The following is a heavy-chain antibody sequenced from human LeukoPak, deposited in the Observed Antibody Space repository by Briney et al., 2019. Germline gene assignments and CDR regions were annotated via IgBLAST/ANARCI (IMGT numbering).Heavy chain of an antibody. V-gene: IGHV1-8*01. CDR2: MNPNNGNT. CDR1: GYTFTSYD. CDR3: AREYYYAGFDY. D-gene: IGHD3-16*01. Sequence: GASVKVSCKASGYTFTSYDINWVRQATGQGLEWMGWMNPNNGNTGYAQKFQGRVTMTRNTSTSTVYMELSSLRSEDTAVYYRAREYYYAGFDYWGQGTLITVSS. J-gene: IGHJ4*02.